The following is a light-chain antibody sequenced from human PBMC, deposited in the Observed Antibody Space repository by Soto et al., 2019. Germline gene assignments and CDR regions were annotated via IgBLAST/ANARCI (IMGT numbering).Light chain of an antibody. Sequence: SALTQPASVSGAPGQAITLSRTGTSSGVGSYNLVSWYQQHPGKAPKLMIYEVSKRPSGVSDRFSGSKSGNTASLTISGLQAEDEADYYCCSYAGSSTFKVFGTGTKVTVL. V-gene: IGLV2-23*02. CDR2: EVS. CDR3: CSYAGSSTFKV. CDR1: SSGVGSYNL. J-gene: IGLJ1*01.